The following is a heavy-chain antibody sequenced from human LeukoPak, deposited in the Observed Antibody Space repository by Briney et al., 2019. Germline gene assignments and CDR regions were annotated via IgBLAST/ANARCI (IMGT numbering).Heavy chain of an antibody. CDR3: ARHSGSYYIPGDY. J-gene: IGHJ4*02. D-gene: IGHD1-26*01. Sequence: GGSLRLSCTASGFTVSNNYMSWVRQAPGKGLEWVSLIYSDGSTYYGASVKGRFTISRKNSKNTLYLQMNSLRAEDTAVYYWARHSGSYYIPGDYWGQGTLVTVSS. CDR2: IYSDGST. V-gene: IGHV3-53*01. CDR1: GFTVSNNY.